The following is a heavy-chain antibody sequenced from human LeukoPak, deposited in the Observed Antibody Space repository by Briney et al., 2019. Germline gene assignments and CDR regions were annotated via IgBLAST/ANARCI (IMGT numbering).Heavy chain of an antibody. V-gene: IGHV1-18*01. Sequence: GASVKVSCKASGYTFTSYGISWVRQAPGQGLEWMGWISAYNGNTNYAQKLQGRVTMTTDTSTSTAYVELRSLRSDDPAVYYCARGSLYDFWSGYQYYFDYWGQGTLVTVSS. J-gene: IGHJ4*02. D-gene: IGHD3-3*01. CDR3: ARGSLYDFWSGYQYYFDY. CDR1: GYTFTSYG. CDR2: ISAYNGNT.